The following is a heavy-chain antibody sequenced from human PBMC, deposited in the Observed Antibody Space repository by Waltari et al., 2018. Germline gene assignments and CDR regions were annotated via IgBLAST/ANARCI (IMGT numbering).Heavy chain of an antibody. J-gene: IGHJ4*02. V-gene: IGHV4-61*02. CDR2: IFNPEAT. D-gene: IGHD3-10*01. CDR3: ARGSGSGTYYNDYFVS. CDR1: GASMTSGNFF. Sequence: QVQLQESGPRLVKPSQTLSLTCTVSGASMTSGNFFWNWIRQPAGKGLEWIGRIFNPEATNYTPSLDSRVTSSLDTSKNLFSLEMTSVTDADTAVYYCARGSGSGTYYNDYFVSWGQGALVTVSS.